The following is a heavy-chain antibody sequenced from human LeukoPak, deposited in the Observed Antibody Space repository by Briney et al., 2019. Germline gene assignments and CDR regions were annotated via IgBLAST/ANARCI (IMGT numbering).Heavy chain of an antibody. CDR2: IRYDGSNK. V-gene: IGHV3-30*02. CDR1: GLTISSYG. J-gene: IGHJ4*02. D-gene: IGHD3-10*01. CDR3: ARDYGSGSYPYYFDY. Sequence: PGGSLRLSCAASGLTISSYGMHWVRQAPGKGLEWVAFIRYDGSNKYYADSVKGRFTISRDNSKNTLYLQMNSLRAEDTAVYYCARDYGSGSYPYYFDYWGQGTLVTVSS.